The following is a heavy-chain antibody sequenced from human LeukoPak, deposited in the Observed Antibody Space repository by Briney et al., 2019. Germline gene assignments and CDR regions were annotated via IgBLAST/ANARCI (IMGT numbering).Heavy chain of an antibody. Sequence: GGSLRLSCAASGFTVNSNYMSWVRQAPGKGLEWVAFIRYDGSNKYYADSVKGRFTISRDNSKNTLYLQMNSLRAEDTAVYYCANSGIDYWGQGTLVTVSS. J-gene: IGHJ4*02. V-gene: IGHV3-30*02. D-gene: IGHD3-10*01. CDR1: GFTVNSNY. CDR2: IRYDGSNK. CDR3: ANSGIDY.